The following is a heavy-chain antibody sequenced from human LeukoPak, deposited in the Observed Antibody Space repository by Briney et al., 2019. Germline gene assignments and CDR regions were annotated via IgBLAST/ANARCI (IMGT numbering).Heavy chain of an antibody. CDR2: VTGGGSGI. V-gene: IGHV3-23*01. D-gene: IGHD3-9*01. J-gene: IGHJ4*02. CDR3: AKWGDYDVLTGYYVSDY. Sequence: SGGSLRISCAASGFTFSNYAMSWVRQAPGKGLEWVSAVTGGGSGIYYADSMKSRFTISRDNSKNTLYLQINSLRAEDTAVYYCAKWGDYDVLTGYYVSDYWGQGTLVTVSS. CDR1: GFTFSNYA.